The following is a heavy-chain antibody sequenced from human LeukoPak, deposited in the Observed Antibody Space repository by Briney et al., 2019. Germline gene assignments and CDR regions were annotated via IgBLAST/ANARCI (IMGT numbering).Heavy chain of an antibody. D-gene: IGHD2/OR15-2a*01. J-gene: IGHJ4*02. CDR1: GYTFTSYD. V-gene: IGHV1-8*01. CDR3: ARRECNSFKCFSFDY. CDR2: MNPNSGNT. Sequence: GASVKVSCKASGYTFTSYDINWVRHATGQGLEWMGRMNPNSGNTDYAQKFQGRVTMTRNTSISTAYMELSSLRTEDTAVYYCARRECNSFKCFSFDYWGQGILVTVSS.